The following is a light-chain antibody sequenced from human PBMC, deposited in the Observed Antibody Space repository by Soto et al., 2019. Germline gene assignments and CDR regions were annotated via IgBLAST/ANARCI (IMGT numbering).Light chain of an antibody. CDR2: AAS. Sequence: DIQMTQSPSSLSASVRDRVTITCRASQTISTHLNWYQQKPGKAPKLLIYAASTLQSGVPSRFSGSVSGTDFTLTINSLQPEDFATYYCQQSLTIPYTFGQGTKLEIK. V-gene: IGKV1-39*01. CDR3: QQSLTIPYT. J-gene: IGKJ2*01. CDR1: QTISTH.